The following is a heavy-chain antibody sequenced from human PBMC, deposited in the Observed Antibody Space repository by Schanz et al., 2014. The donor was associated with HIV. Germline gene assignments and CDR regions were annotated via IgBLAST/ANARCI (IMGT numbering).Heavy chain of an antibody. CDR2: SYYSGST. J-gene: IGHJ6*02. CDR1: GGSISSGGYY. D-gene: IGHD5-18*01. Sequence: QVQLQESGPGLVKPSQTLSLTCTVSGGSISSGGYYWSWIRQHPGKGLEWIGYSYYSGSTYYNPSLKSRVTIAVDTSKNQIALKLSSVTAADTAVYYCARVDTVYYGMDVWGQGTTVTVSS. CDR3: ARVDTVYYGMDV. V-gene: IGHV4-31*03.